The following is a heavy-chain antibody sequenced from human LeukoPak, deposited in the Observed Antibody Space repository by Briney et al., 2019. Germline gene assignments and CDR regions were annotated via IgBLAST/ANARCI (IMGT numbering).Heavy chain of an antibody. V-gene: IGHV3-23*01. CDR2: ISGSGGIT. D-gene: IGHD2-21*02. Sequence: GESLRLSCAASVCTFSSYIMNWVRQAPGKGLEWVSPISGSGGITYYTDSVRGRFTISRDNSKNTLYMQMHSLRAEDTAVYYCARSTLRVVTAKYRYYYYYMDVWGKGTTVTVSS. CDR3: ARSTLRVVTAKYRYYYYYMDV. CDR1: VCTFSSYI. J-gene: IGHJ6*03.